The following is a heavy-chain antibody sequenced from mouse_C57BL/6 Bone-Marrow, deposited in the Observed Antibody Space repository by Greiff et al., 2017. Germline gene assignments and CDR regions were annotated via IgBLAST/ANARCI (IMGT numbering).Heavy chain of an antibody. CDR1: GYTFTSFG. V-gene: IGHV1-81*01. CDR2: IYPRSGNT. D-gene: IGHD1-1*01. CDR3: ARGSYGSNFAWLAY. Sequence: QLQLQQSGAELARPGASVKLSCKASGYTFTSFGISWVKQRTGQGLEWIGEIYPRSGNTYYNEKFKGKATLTADKSSRTAYMELRSRTSQDAAVYFCARGSYGSNFAWLAYWGQGTLGTVAA. J-gene: IGHJ3*01.